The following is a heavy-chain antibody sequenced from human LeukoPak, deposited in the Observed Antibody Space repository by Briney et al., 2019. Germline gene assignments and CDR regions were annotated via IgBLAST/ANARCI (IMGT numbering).Heavy chain of an antibody. J-gene: IGHJ6*03. CDR3: ARGLRYPRYYYYMDV. Sequence: SETLSLTCAVYGGSFSGYYWSWIRQPPGKGLEWIGEINHSGSTNYNPSPKSRVTISVDTSKNRFSLQLSSVTAADTAVYYCARGLRYPRYYYYMDVWGKGTTVTISS. D-gene: IGHD3-9*01. V-gene: IGHV4-34*01. CDR1: GGSFSGYY. CDR2: INHSGST.